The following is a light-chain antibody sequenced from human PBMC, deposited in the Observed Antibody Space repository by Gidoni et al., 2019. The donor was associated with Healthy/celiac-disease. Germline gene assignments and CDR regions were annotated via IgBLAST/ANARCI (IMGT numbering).Light chain of an antibody. CDR3: MQALQTPWT. J-gene: IGKJ1*01. CDR1: QSLLHSNGYNY. Sequence: DIVMPHSPLSLPVTPGEPASISCRSSQSLLHSNGYNYLDWYLQKPGQSPQLLIYLGSNRASGVPDRFSGSGSGTDFTLKISRVEAEDVGVYYCMQALQTPWTFXXXTKVEIK. V-gene: IGKV2-28*01. CDR2: LGS.